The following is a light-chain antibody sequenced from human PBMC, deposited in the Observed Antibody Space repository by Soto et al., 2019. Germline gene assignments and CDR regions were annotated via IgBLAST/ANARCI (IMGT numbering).Light chain of an antibody. V-gene: IGKV1-9*01. CDR2: EAS. CDR3: QQLITYPQT. Sequence: DIQMTQSPSTLSASVGDRVTITCLASQDISDYLAWYQQKPGKAPNLLIYEASTLQSGVPSRFSGSGSGTEFTLSVSSLQPEDFATYYCQQLITYPQTFGQGTKVDIK. CDR1: QDISDY. J-gene: IGKJ1*01.